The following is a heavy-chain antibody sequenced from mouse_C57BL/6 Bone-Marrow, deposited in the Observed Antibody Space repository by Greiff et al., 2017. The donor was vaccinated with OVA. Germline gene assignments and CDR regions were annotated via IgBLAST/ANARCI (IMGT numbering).Heavy chain of an antibody. CDR2: ISSGGSYT. Sequence: EVQGVESGGDLVKPGGSLKLSCAASGFTFSSYGMSWFRQTPDKRLEWVATISSGGSYTYYPDSVKGRFTISRDNAKNTLYLQMSSLKSEDTAMYYCARHYYGSSYYWGQGTTLTVSS. CDR1: GFTFSSYG. V-gene: IGHV5-6*01. CDR3: ARHYYGSSYY. J-gene: IGHJ2*01. D-gene: IGHD1-1*01.